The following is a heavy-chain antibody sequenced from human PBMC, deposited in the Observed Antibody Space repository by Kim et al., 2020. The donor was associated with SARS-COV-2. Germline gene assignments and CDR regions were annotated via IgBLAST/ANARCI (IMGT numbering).Heavy chain of an antibody. D-gene: IGHD3-10*01. CDR1: GGSINFYY. CDR3: ARLKGSGRKNWFDP. Sequence: SETLSLTCSVSGGSINFYYWSWIRQPPGKGLEWIGYIYYSGSTNYNPSLKSRVTISVDTSKNQFSLMLSSMTAADTAVYYCARLKGSGRKNWFDPWGQGT. J-gene: IGHJ5*02. CDR2: IYYSGST. V-gene: IGHV4-59*08.